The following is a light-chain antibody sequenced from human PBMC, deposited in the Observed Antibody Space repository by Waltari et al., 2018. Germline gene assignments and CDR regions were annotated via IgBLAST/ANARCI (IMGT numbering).Light chain of an antibody. Sequence: QLVLTQSPSASASLGASVKLTCTLSSGHSSNIIAWHQQQPEKGPRYLMKVNSDGSHSKGDGIPDRFSCSSSGPERYLAISTDQSEEEAEYYCPQRSHGTWVVGGGTELTVL. J-gene: IGLJ3*02. CDR1: SGHSSNI. CDR3: PQRSHGTWV. V-gene: IGLV4-69*01. CDR2: VNSDGSH.